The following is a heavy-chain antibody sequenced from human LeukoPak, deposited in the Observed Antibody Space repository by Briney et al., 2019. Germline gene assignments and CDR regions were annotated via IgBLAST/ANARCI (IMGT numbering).Heavy chain of an antibody. CDR2: INHSGST. J-gene: IGHJ6*03. Sequence: SETLSLTCAVYGGSFSGYYWSRIRQPPGKGLEWIGEINHSGSTNYNPSLKSRVTISVDTSKNQFSLKLSSVTAADTAVYYCARGGRYCSGGSCYSSGDYYYYMDVWGKGTTVTVSS. D-gene: IGHD2-15*01. V-gene: IGHV4-34*01. CDR3: ARGGRYCSGGSCYSSGDYYYYMDV. CDR1: GGSFSGYY.